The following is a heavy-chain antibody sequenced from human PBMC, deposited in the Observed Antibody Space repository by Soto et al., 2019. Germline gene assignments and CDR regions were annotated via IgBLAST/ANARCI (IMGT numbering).Heavy chain of an antibody. CDR2: IIPILTTP. Sequence: QVQLVQSGAEVKKTGSSVKVSCKASGGMFSTFGFSWVRQAPGQGPEWIGGIIPILTTPNYAERFQGRVTIVADELTTTVYMEWSSLRSEDTAMYYCATSVGIAATGEDGLDVWGQGTSVTVSS. V-gene: IGHV1-69*01. CDR1: GGMFSTFG. J-gene: IGHJ6*02. D-gene: IGHD6-13*01. CDR3: ATSVGIAATGEDGLDV.